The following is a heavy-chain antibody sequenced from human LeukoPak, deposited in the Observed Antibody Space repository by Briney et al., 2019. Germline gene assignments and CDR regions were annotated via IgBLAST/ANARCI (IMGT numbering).Heavy chain of an antibody. Sequence: ASVKVSCKASGYTFTGYYMHWVRQAPGQGLEWMGWINPNSGGTNNAQKFQGRVTMTRDTSISTAYMELSRLRSDDTAVYYCGSGYYSAALDYWGQGTLVTVSS. CDR1: GYTFTGYY. J-gene: IGHJ4*02. CDR2: INPNSGGT. CDR3: GSGYYSAALDY. V-gene: IGHV1-2*02. D-gene: IGHD3-22*01.